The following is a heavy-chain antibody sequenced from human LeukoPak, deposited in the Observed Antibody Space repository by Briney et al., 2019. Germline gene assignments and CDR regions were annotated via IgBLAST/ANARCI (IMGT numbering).Heavy chain of an antibody. J-gene: IGHJ4*02. CDR2: VSPPGGGT. CDR3: ARDLAWGAFDY. Sequence: GGSLRLSCAASGFTFSSYWMHWVRQAPGKGLEWLSGVSPPGGGTYYADSVKGRFTISRDDSKNTLSLQMNSLRVEDTAVYHCARDLAWGAFDYWGQGTLVTVSS. CDR1: GFTFSSYW. V-gene: IGHV3-23*01. D-gene: IGHD7-27*01.